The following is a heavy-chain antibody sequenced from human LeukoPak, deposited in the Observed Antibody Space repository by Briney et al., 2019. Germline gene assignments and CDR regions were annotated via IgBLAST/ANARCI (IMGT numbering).Heavy chain of an antibody. Sequence: PSETLSLTCTVSGGSISSYYWSWIRQPPGKGLEWIGYIYYSGSTNYNPSLKSRVTISVDTSKNQFSLKLSSVTAADTAVYYCARHEAAAGTNLDYWGQGTLVTVSS. D-gene: IGHD6-13*01. V-gene: IGHV4-59*08. J-gene: IGHJ4*02. CDR1: GGSISSYY. CDR2: IYYSGST. CDR3: ARHEAAAGTNLDY.